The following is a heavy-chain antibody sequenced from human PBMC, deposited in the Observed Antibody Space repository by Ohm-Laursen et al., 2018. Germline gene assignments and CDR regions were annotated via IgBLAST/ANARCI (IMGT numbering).Heavy chain of an antibody. Sequence: SLRLSCAASGFTFSSYEMNWVRQAPGKGLEWVSYISSSGSNIYYADSVKGRSTISRDNAKNSLYLQMNSLRAEDTAVYYCARVSWGCTNGVCSADYWGQGTLVTVSS. CDR3: ARVSWGCTNGVCSADY. CDR1: GFTFSSYE. V-gene: IGHV3-48*03. D-gene: IGHD2-8*01. CDR2: ISSSGSNI. J-gene: IGHJ4*02.